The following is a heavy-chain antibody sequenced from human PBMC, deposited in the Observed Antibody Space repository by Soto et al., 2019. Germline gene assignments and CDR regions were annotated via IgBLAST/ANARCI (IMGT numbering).Heavy chain of an antibody. V-gene: IGHV1-8*01. CDR1: GYTFTSYD. CDR2: MNPNSGNT. Sequence: QVQLVQSGAEVKKPGASVKVSCKASGYTFTSYDINWVRQATGQGLEWMGWMNPNSGNTGYAQKFQGRVTMTRNTSIITAYMELSSLRSEDTAVYYCARVPFIVGATMSAYYYYYYGMDVWGQGTTVTVSS. CDR3: ARVPFIVGATMSAYYYYYYGMDV. J-gene: IGHJ6*02. D-gene: IGHD1-26*01.